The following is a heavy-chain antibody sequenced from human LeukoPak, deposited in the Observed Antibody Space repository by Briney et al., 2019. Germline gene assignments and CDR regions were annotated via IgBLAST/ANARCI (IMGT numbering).Heavy chain of an antibody. D-gene: IGHD6-13*01. V-gene: IGHV3-21*01. CDR1: GFTFSSYS. J-gene: IGHJ4*02. Sequence: GGSLRLSCAASGFTFSSYSINWVRQAPGKGLEWVSFISGSSSYKYYADPVKGRFTISRDNAKNSLYLQMNSLRAEDTAVYYCARGGSSWYYFDYWGQGTLVTVSS. CDR3: ARGGSSWYYFDY. CDR2: ISGSSSYK.